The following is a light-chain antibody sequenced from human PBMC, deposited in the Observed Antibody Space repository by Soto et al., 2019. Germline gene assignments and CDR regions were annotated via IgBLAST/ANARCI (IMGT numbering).Light chain of an antibody. J-gene: IGKJ3*01. CDR3: QQYGSSPVT. CDR2: GAF. V-gene: IGKV3-20*01. CDR1: QSISSNY. Sequence: EIVLTQSPGTLSLSPGERATLSCRASQSISSNYLAWYQQKPGQAPRLLIYGAFIRATGIPDRFSGSGSGTDFTLTISRLEPEDSAVYYCQQYGSSPVTFGPGTKVDIK.